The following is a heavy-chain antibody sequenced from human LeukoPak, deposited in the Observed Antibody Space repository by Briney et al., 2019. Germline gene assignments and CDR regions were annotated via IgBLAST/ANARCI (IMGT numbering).Heavy chain of an antibody. CDR2: IKPGGSEK. CDR1: GFIFSSYG. Sequence: GGSLRLSCAASGFIFSSYGMSWVRQAPGKGLEWVANIKPGGSEKYYVDSVKGRFTISRDNAKDSLYLQMNSLRAEDTAVYYCAKSRNGYNSQYFLHWGQGTLVTVSS. D-gene: IGHD5-24*01. CDR3: AKSRNGYNSQYFLH. J-gene: IGHJ1*01. V-gene: IGHV3-7*05.